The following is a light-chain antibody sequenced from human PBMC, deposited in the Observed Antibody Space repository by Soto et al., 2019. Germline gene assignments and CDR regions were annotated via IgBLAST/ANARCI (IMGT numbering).Light chain of an antibody. Sequence: QSALTQPRSVSGSPGQSVTISCTGTSTDVGGYYYVSWYQQDPGKAPKLLIYDVSERPSGVPDRFSGPKSDNTASLTISGLQAEDEGDYYCSSYAGSYTFVVFGGGTKLTVL. CDR1: STDVGGYYY. V-gene: IGLV2-11*01. J-gene: IGLJ2*01. CDR3: SSYAGSYTFVV. CDR2: DVS.